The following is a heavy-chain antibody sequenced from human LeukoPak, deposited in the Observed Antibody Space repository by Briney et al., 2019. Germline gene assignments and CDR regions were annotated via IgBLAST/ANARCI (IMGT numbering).Heavy chain of an antibody. CDR2: ISYDGSNK. J-gene: IGHJ6*04. CDR1: GFTFSSYA. V-gene: IGHV3-30*04. D-gene: IGHD1/OR15-1a*01. Sequence: PGRSLRLSCAASGFTFSSYAMHWVRQAPGKGLEWVAVISYDGSNKYYADSVKGRFTISRDNSKNTLYLQMNSLRAEDTAVYYCARVQLEQYYYYGMGVWGKGTTVTVSS. CDR3: ARVQLEQYYYYGMGV.